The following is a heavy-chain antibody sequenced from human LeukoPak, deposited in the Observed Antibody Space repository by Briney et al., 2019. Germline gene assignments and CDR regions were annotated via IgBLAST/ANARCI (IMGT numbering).Heavy chain of an antibody. Sequence: ASVNVSCKASVGTFSSYAISWVRQAPGQGLEWMGRIIPIFGIANYAQKFQGRVTITADKSTSTAYMELSSLRSEDTAVYYCARAPYDFWSGYSARDVDYWGQGTLVTVSS. V-gene: IGHV1-69*04. CDR1: VGTFSSYA. CDR2: IIPIFGIA. CDR3: ARAPYDFWSGYSARDVDY. J-gene: IGHJ4*02. D-gene: IGHD3-3*01.